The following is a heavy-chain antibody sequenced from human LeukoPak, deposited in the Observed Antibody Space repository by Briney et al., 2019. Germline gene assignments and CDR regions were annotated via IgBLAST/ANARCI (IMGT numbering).Heavy chain of an antibody. CDR3: ARDGSYYDSSGFDY. CDR1: GFTFSTFA. CDR2: IFPSGGEI. D-gene: IGHD3-22*01. J-gene: IGHJ4*02. V-gene: IGHV3-21*01. Sequence: GGSLRLSCAASGFTFSTFAMIWVRQPPGKGLEWVSSIFPSGGEIHYADSVKGRFTISRDNAKNSLYLQMNSLRAEDTAVYYCARDGSYYDSSGFDYWGQGTLVTVSS.